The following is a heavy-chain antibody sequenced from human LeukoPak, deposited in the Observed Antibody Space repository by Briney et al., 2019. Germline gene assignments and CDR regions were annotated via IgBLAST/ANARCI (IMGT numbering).Heavy chain of an antibody. CDR2: ISSSGSSI. V-gene: IGHV3-11*04. CDR1: GFTFSDSY. J-gene: IGHJ4*02. D-gene: IGHD5-18*01. CDR3: ARETDTAMADY. Sequence: KSGGYLRLSCAASGFTFSDSYMSWIRQAPGKGLEWVSYISSSGSSIYYADSVKGRFTISRDNAKNSLYLQMSSLRAEDTAVYYCARETDTAMADYWGQGTLVTVSS.